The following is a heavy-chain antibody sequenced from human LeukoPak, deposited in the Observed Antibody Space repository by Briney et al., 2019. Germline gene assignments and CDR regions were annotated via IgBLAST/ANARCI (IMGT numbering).Heavy chain of an antibody. CDR3: ARVDWATKGGYYFDY. CDR2: IYYSGST. J-gene: IGHJ4*02. D-gene: IGHD2-15*01. CDR1: GGSISSYY. V-gene: IGHV4-59*01. Sequence: PSETLSLTCTVSGGSISSYYWSWIRQPPGKGLEWIGYIYYSGSTNYNPSLKSRVTISVDTSKNQFSLKLSSVTAADTAVYYCARVDWATKGGYYFDYWGQGTLVTVSS.